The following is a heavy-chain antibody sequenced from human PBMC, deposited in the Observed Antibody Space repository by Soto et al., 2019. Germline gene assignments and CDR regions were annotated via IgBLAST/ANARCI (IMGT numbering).Heavy chain of an antibody. D-gene: IGHD4-17*01. V-gene: IGHV4-39*01. Sequence: QLQLQESGPGLVKPSETLSLTCTVSGGSISSSSYYWGWIRQPPGKGLEWIGSIYYSGSTYYNPSLKSRVTISVDTSKNQFSLKLSSVTAADTAVYYCATHWSYGDFNDAFDIWGQGTMVTVSS. CDR1: GGSISSSSYY. CDR3: ATHWSYGDFNDAFDI. J-gene: IGHJ3*02. CDR2: IYYSGST.